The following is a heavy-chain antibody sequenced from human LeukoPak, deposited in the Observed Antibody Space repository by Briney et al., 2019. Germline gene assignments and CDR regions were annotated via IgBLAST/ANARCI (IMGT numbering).Heavy chain of an antibody. Sequence: GGSLRLSCVASGFTLSSYGMHWVRQAPGKGLEWVAVISFDGSNKYYADSVKGRFTISRDSSKNTLYLQMDSLRAEDTAVYYCAKEEAQYCSGGSCYGHFQHWGQGILVTVSS. CDR1: GFTLSSYG. CDR3: AKEEAQYCSGGSCYGHFQH. CDR2: ISFDGSNK. J-gene: IGHJ1*01. V-gene: IGHV3-30*18. D-gene: IGHD2-15*01.